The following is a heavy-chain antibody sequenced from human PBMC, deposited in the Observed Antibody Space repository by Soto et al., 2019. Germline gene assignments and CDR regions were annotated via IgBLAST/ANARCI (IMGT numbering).Heavy chain of an antibody. CDR1: GGTFSSYA. V-gene: IGHV1-69*13. Sequence: SVKVSCKASGGTFSSYAISWVRQAPGQGLEWMGGIIPIFGTANYAQKFQGRVTITADESTSTAYMELSSLRSEDTAVYYCASLEPGYYDSSGYQAGAFDIWGQGTMVTVSS. CDR2: IIPIFGTA. J-gene: IGHJ3*02. D-gene: IGHD3-22*01. CDR3: ASLEPGYYDSSGYQAGAFDI.